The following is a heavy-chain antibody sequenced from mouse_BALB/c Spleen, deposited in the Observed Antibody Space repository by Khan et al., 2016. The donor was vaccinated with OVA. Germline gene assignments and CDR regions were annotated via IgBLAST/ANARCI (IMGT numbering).Heavy chain of an antibody. V-gene: IGHV1-26*01. J-gene: IGHJ3*01. CDR3: ARGYEFFHY. CDR2: VNPNNGDT. CDR1: GYSFTVYY. D-gene: IGHD2-12*01. Sequence: EVQLVESGPDLVKPGASVKISCKASGYSFTVYYMTWVKQSHGKSPEWIGRVNPNNGDTNYNQNFKGKAILTVDKSSNTAYMELRSLTSEDSAVFYCARGYEFFHYWGQGTLVTVSA.